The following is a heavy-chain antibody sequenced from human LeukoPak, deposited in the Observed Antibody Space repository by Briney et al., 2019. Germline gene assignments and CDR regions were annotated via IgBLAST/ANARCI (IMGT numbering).Heavy chain of an antibody. V-gene: IGHV1-69*05. CDR2: IIPIFGTA. J-gene: IGHJ4*02. CDR3: ARDRHYYDSSAIDY. D-gene: IGHD3-22*01. CDR1: GGTFSSYA. Sequence: SVKVSCKASGGTFSSYAISWVRQAPGQGLEWMGRIIPIFGTANYAQKFQGRVTITTDESTGTAYMELSSLRSEDTAVYYCARDRHYYDSSAIDYWGQGTLVTVSS.